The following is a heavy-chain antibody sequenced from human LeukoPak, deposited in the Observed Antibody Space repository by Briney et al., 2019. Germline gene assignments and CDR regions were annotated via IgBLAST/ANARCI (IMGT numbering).Heavy chain of an antibody. CDR1: GFTFSSYG. D-gene: IGHD6-13*01. J-gene: IGHJ4*02. Sequence: QPGGSLRLSCAASGFTFSSYGMHWVRQAPGKGLEWVAVISYDGSNKYYADSVKGRFTISRDNSKNTLYLQMNSLRAEDTAVYYCAMTEQQPSLFDYWGQGTLVTVSS. CDR2: ISYDGSNK. V-gene: IGHV3-30*03. CDR3: AMTEQQPSLFDY.